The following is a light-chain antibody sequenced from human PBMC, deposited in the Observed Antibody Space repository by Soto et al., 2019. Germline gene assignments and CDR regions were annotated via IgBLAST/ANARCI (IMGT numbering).Light chain of an antibody. CDR1: QSISSY. J-gene: IGKJ5*01. V-gene: IGKV1-39*01. CDR3: QQLNSYPT. CDR2: AAS. Sequence: DIQMTQSPSSLSASVGDRVTITCRASQSISSYLNWYQQKPGKAPKLLIYAASSLQSGVPSKFSGSGSGADFTLTISSLQPEESATYYCQQLNSYPTFGQGTRLEIK.